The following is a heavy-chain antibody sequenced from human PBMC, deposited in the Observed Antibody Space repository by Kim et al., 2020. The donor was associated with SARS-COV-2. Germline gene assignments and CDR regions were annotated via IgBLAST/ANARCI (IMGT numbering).Heavy chain of an antibody. Sequence: SETLSLTCTVSGGSISSYYWSWIRQPPGKGLEWIGYIYYSGSTNYNPSLKSRVTISVDTSKNQFSLKLSSVTAADTAVYYCARVGYSGSSSDAFDIWGQGTMVTVSS. CDR3: ARVGYSGSSSDAFDI. CDR2: IYYSGST. J-gene: IGHJ3*02. D-gene: IGHD1-26*01. CDR1: GGSISSYY. V-gene: IGHV4-59*13.